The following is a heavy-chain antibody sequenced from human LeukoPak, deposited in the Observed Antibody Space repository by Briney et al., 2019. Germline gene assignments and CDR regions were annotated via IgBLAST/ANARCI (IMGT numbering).Heavy chain of an antibody. CDR1: GFSFSSYG. Sequence: GSLRLSCAGSGFSFSSYGMHWVRQAPGKGLEWMAFIRSDGSNKYYADSVKGRFTISRDNSKNTLYLQMNSLRAEDTAVYYCARGGGAFDIWGQGTMVTVSS. CDR3: ARGGGAFDI. J-gene: IGHJ3*02. CDR2: IRSDGSNK. D-gene: IGHD3-16*01. V-gene: IGHV3-30*02.